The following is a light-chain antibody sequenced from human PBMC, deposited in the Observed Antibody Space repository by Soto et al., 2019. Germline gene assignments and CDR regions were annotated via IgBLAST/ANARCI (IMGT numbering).Light chain of an antibody. V-gene: IGKV4-1*01. CDR3: QQYYSSPDT. Sequence: DIVMTQSPDSLAVSLGERATINCKSSQSLLNSSNNKNSLAWYQQKPGQPPQLLIYWASTRLSGVPDRFSGGGSRTDFNLTINSLQAEDVAVYYCQQYYSSPDTFGQGTKLEIK. CDR1: QSLLNSSNNKNS. J-gene: IGKJ2*01. CDR2: WAS.